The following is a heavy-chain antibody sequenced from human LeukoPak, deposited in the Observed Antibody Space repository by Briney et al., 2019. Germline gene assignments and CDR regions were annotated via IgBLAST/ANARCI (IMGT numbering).Heavy chain of an antibody. J-gene: IGHJ4*02. CDR3: AKGSDSGWYGAYFDY. CDR2: ITGGGGGT. V-gene: IGHV3-23*01. Sequence: GGSLRLSCAASGFPFSSYAMSWVRQAPGKGLEWVSAITGGGGGTYYADSVKGRFTISRDNSKNTLYLQMNSLRAEDTAVYYCAKGSDSGWYGAYFDYWGQGTLVTVSS. CDR1: GFPFSSYA. D-gene: IGHD6-19*01.